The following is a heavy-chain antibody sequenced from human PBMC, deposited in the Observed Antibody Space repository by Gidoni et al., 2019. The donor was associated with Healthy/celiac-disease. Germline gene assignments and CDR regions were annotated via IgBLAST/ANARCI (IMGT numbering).Heavy chain of an antibody. J-gene: IGHJ4*02. CDR3: AKDYAAVAGAFDY. D-gene: IGHD6-19*01. CDR2: ISYDGSNK. CDR1: GFTFSSYG. V-gene: IGHV3-30*18. Sequence: QVQLVESGGGVVQPGRSLRLSCAASGFTFSSYGMHWVRQAPGKGLEWVAVISYDGSNKYYADSVKGRFTISRDNSKNTLYLQMNSLRAEDTAVYYCAKDYAAVAGAFDYWGQGTLVTVSS.